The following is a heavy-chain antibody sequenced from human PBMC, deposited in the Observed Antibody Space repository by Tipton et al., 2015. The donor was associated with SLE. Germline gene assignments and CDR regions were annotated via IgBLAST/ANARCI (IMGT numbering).Heavy chain of an antibody. D-gene: IGHD6-13*01. CDR1: GFTFSSYA. Sequence: SLRLSCAASGFTFSSYAMTWVRQAPGKGLEWVSAISGSGGSTYYADSVKGRFTISRDNSKNTLYLQMNSLRAEDTAVYYCAKDPSSSWYRSYYYGMDVWGQGTTVTVSS. V-gene: IGHV3-23*01. CDR3: AKDPSSSWYRSYYYGMDV. J-gene: IGHJ6*02. CDR2: ISGSGGST.